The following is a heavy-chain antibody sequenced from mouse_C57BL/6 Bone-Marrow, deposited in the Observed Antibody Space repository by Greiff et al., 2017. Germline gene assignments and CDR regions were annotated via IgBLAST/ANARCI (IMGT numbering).Heavy chain of an antibody. J-gene: IGHJ1*03. CDR3: ATPGGWYFDV. CDR2: INPNNGGT. CDR1: GYTFTDYY. V-gene: IGHV1-26*01. Sequence: VQLQQSGPELVKPGASVKISCKASGYTFTDYYMNWVKQSHGKSLEWIGDINPNNGGTSYNQKFKGKATLTVDKSSSTAYMELRSLTSEDSAVYYCATPGGWYFDVWGTGTTVTVSS.